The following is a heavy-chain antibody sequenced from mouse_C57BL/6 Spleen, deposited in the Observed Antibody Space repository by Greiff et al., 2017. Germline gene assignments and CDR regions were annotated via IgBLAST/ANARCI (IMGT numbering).Heavy chain of an antibody. Sequence: QVQLQQSGAELVKPGASVKLSCKASGYTFTSYWMPWVKQRPGQGLEWIGMIHPNSGSTNYNEKFKSKATLTVDKSSSTAYMQLSSLTSEDSAVYYCASPLYGSDAYWGQGTLVTVSA. CDR1: GYTFTSYW. V-gene: IGHV1-64*01. CDR2: IHPNSGST. J-gene: IGHJ3*01. D-gene: IGHD1-1*01. CDR3: ASPLYGSDAY.